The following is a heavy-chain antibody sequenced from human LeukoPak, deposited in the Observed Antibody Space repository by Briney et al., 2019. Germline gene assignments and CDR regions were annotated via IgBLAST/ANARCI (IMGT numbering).Heavy chain of an antibody. Sequence: GGSLRLSCGASGFTFRTYAMSWVRQAPGKGLEWVSSISSSSSYIDYADSVKGRFTISRDNAKNSLYLQMNSLRAEDTAVYYCARDLSRRGMDVWGKGTTVTVSS. J-gene: IGHJ6*04. V-gene: IGHV3-21*01. CDR3: ARDLSRRGMDV. CDR2: ISSSSSYI. CDR1: GFTFRTYA.